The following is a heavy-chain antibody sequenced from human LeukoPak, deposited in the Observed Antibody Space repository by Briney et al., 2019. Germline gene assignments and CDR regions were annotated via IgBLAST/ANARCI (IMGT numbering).Heavy chain of an antibody. CDR2: MNPNSGNT. D-gene: IGHD6-19*01. Sequence: ASVKVSCKASGYTFTSYDINWVRQATGQGLEWMGWMNPNSGNTGYAQKFQGRVTMTRNTSISTAYMELSSLRSEDTAVYYCVSLIAVAGTRDYWGQGTLVTVSS. CDR3: VSLIAVAGTRDY. J-gene: IGHJ4*02. V-gene: IGHV1-8*01. CDR1: GYTFTSYD.